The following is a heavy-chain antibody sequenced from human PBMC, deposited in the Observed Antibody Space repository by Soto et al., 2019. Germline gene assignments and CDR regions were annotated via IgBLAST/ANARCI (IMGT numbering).Heavy chain of an antibody. D-gene: IGHD3-10*01. V-gene: IGHV3-49*03. Sequence: GSLRLSCTASGFTFGDYAMSWFRQAPGKGLEWVGFIRSKAYGGTTEYAASVKGRFTISRDDSKSIAYLQMNSLKTEDTAVYYCTRGWFGDPMYYYYGMDVWGQGTTVTVSS. J-gene: IGHJ6*02. CDR3: TRGWFGDPMYYYYGMDV. CDR1: GFTFGDYA. CDR2: IRSKAYGGTT.